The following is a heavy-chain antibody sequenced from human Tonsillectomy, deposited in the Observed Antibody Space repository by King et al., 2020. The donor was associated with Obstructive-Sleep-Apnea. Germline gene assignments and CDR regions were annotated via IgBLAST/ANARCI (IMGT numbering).Heavy chain of an antibody. D-gene: IGHD3-9*01. CDR2: MHYNGST. Sequence: QLQESGPGLVKPSETLSLTCSVSGGSISNFHWTWIRQPPGKGLECIGYMHYNGSTNYNPSLKSRATISVDMSKNQFSLKLSSVTAADTAVYYCARSPYYDILTGYYNRVFDIWGQGTMVTVSS. V-gene: IGHV4-59*08. CDR1: GGSISNFH. J-gene: IGHJ3*02. CDR3: ARSPYYDILTGYYNRVFDI.